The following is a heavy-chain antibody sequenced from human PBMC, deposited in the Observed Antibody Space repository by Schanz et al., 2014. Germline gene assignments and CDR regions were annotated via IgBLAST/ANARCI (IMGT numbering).Heavy chain of an antibody. CDR3: AKDGRLPYYGTGSDFDY. Sequence: VQLLESGGGLVQPGGSLRLSCAASGFTFSDYYMSWIRQAPGKGLEWVSYISSSGSTIYYADSVKGRFTISRDNLKNTVYLQMNSLRAGDTAVYYCAKDGRLPYYGTGSDFDYWGQGTLVAVSS. CDR2: ISSSGSTI. CDR1: GFTFSDYY. J-gene: IGHJ4*02. D-gene: IGHD3-22*01. V-gene: IGHV3-11*01.